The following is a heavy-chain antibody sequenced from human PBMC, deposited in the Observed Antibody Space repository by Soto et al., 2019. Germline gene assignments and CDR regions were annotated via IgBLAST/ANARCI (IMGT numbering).Heavy chain of an antibody. V-gene: IGHV1-18*01. J-gene: IGHJ6*03. CDR1: GYTFTSYG. Sequence: ASVKVSCKASGYTFTSYGISWVRQAPGQGLEWMGWISAYNGNTNYAQKLQCRVTMTTDTSTSTAYMDLRSLRSDDTAVYYCARDPSGRDYGKYYYYYMDVWGKGTTVTVSS. CDR2: ISAYNGNT. CDR3: ARDPSGRDYGKYYYYYMDV. D-gene: IGHD4-17*01.